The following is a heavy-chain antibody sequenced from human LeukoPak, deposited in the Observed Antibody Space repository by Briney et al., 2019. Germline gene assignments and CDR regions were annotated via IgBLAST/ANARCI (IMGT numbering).Heavy chain of an antibody. D-gene: IGHD6-19*01. CDR3: VRTSGWYTSWFDL. V-gene: IGHV5-51*01. CDR2: IYSGDSDT. CDR1: GSTFTRYW. J-gene: IGHJ5*02. Sequence: GESLEISCEGSGSTFTRYWIGGGRELRGKGVEWRAIIYSGDSDTKDSPSFQGHVTISVNNSISTAYMQWSSLKASDTAIYYCVRTSGWYTSWFDLWGQGTLVTVSS.